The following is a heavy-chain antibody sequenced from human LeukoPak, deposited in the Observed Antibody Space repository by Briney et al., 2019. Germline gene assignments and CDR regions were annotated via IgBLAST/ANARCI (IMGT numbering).Heavy chain of an antibody. CDR2: ISGSGGNT. CDR3: AKDLHDYGNYVGWFDS. Sequence: GGSLRLSCAASGFTFSSYGMSWVRQAPGKGLEWVSAISGSGGNTYYADSVKGRFTISRDHSKTTLFLQMNSLRAEDTAVYYCAKDLHDYGNYVGWFDSWGQGTLVTVSS. D-gene: IGHD4-11*01. CDR1: GFTFSSYG. V-gene: IGHV3-23*01. J-gene: IGHJ5*01.